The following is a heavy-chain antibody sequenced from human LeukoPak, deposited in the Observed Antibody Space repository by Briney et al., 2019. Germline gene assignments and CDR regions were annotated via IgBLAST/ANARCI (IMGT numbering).Heavy chain of an antibody. J-gene: IGHJ4*02. V-gene: IGHV3-23*01. Sequence: PGTSLRLSCATSGFRFSTFGMHWVRQAPGKGLEWVSAISGRTGSTYYSDSVKGRFTISRDNSKSTLYLQMDSLRAEDTAVYYCAKCGNSGCHLIDYWGQGTLVTVSS. CDR1: GFRFSTFG. CDR3: AKCGNSGCHLIDY. CDR2: ISGRTGST. D-gene: IGHD5-12*01.